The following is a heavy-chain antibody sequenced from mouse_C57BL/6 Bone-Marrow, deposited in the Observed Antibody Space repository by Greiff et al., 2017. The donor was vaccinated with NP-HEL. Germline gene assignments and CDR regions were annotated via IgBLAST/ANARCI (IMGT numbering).Heavy chain of an antibody. Sequence: VQRVESDAELVKPGASVKISCKVSGYTFTDHTIHWMKQRPEQGLEWIGYIYPRDGSTKYNEKFKGKATLTADKSSSTAYMQLNSLTSEDSAVYFCARVAAQATNFDYWGQGTTLTVSS. CDR2: IYPRDGST. D-gene: IGHD3-2*02. J-gene: IGHJ2*01. V-gene: IGHV1-78*01. CDR1: GYTFTDHT. CDR3: ARVAAQATNFDY.